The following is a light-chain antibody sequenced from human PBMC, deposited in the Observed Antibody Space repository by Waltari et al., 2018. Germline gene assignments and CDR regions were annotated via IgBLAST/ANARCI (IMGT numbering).Light chain of an antibody. CDR2: DAS. Sequence: EVVLTQSPATLSLPPGERPTLSCKASQSVSVYLAWYQQKPGHAPSLLIYDASYRATGVPARFSGSGSGTDFTLTISSLEPEDFAVYYCQQRTDRPPVTFGQGTRVEMK. V-gene: IGKV3-11*01. CDR1: QSVSVY. J-gene: IGKJ1*01. CDR3: QQRTDRPPVT.